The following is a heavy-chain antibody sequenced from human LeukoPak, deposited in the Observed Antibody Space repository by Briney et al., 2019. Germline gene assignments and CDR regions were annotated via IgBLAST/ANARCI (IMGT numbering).Heavy chain of an antibody. Sequence: AGTLRLSCTASGFTFSSYYRSWIRQPPGKPLELIAYIHYNGSNYIHYSWRTSYNPSLKSRVTILVDTSKTQFSLMLTSVTPANTAVYYCAMTVWFGELGYHYWGQGTLVTVSS. CDR2: IHYNGSNYIHYSWRT. CDR3: AMTVWFGELGYHY. CDR1: GFTFSSYY. D-gene: IGHD3-10*01. J-gene: IGHJ4*02. V-gene: IGHV4-59*01.